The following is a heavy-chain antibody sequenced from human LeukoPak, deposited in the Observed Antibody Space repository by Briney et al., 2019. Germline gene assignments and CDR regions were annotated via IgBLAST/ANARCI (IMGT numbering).Heavy chain of an antibody. Sequence: GASVKVSCKASGYTFTSYGISWVRQAPGQGLEWMGWICAYNGNTNYAQKLQGRVTMTTDTSTSTAYMELRSLRSDDTAVYYCARPRSAYSYGFDTGPPDAFDIWGQGTMVTVSS. CDR1: GYTFTSYG. V-gene: IGHV1-18*01. J-gene: IGHJ3*02. D-gene: IGHD5-18*01. CDR2: ICAYNGNT. CDR3: ARPRSAYSYGFDTGPPDAFDI.